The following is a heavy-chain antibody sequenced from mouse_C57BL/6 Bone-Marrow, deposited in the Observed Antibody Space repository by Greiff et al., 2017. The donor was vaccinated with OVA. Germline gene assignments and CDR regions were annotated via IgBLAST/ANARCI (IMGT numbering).Heavy chain of an antibody. Sequence: VQRVESGAELVKPGASVKISCKASGYAFSSYWMNWVKQRPGKGLEWIGQIYPGDGDTNYNGKFKGKATLTADKSSSTAYMQLSSLTSEDSAVYFCARWIYYDYDEGAWFAYWGQGTLVTVSA. D-gene: IGHD2-4*01. V-gene: IGHV1-80*01. J-gene: IGHJ3*01. CDR1: GYAFSSYW. CDR2: IYPGDGDT. CDR3: ARWIYYDYDEGAWFAY.